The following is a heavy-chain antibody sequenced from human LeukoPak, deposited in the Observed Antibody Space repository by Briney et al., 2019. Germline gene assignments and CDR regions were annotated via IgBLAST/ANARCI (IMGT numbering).Heavy chain of an antibody. D-gene: IGHD6-13*01. V-gene: IGHV4-38-2*02. CDR1: GYSISSGYY. Sequence: PSETLSLTYTVSGYSISSGYYWGWIRQPPGKGLEWIGSIYHSGSTYYNPSLKSRVTISVDTSKNQFSLKLSPVTAADTAVYYCAREAVAAAGHFDYWGQGTLVTVSS. J-gene: IGHJ4*02. CDR2: IYHSGST. CDR3: AREAVAAAGHFDY.